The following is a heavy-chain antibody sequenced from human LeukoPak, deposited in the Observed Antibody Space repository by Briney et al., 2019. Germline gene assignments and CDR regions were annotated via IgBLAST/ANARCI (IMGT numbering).Heavy chain of an antibody. CDR2: IYYSGST. Sequence: SETLSLTCTVSGGSISSYYWSWIRQPPGKGLEWIGYIYYSGSTNYNPSLKSRVTISVDTSKNQFSLKLSSVTAADTAVYYCARESEGVVVPAAIGDAFDIWGQGTMVTVSS. CDR3: ARESEGVVVPAAIGDAFDI. CDR1: GGSISSYY. J-gene: IGHJ3*02. V-gene: IGHV4-59*01. D-gene: IGHD2-2*02.